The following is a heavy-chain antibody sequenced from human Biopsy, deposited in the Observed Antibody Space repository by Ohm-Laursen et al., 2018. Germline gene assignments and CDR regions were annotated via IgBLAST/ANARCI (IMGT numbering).Heavy chain of an antibody. Sequence: SETLSLTCIVSGDDSIASYYWRWIRQSPEKGLEWIGFVFHSGLTSYHPSLRSRVSISVDSSKNQFYLNLSSLTPADTAVYFCARGYGGSSRYFDLWGRGTQVTVSS. J-gene: IGHJ2*01. CDR1: GDDSIASYY. V-gene: IGHV4-59*01. CDR3: ARGYGGSSRYFDL. CDR2: VFHSGLT. D-gene: IGHD3-16*01.